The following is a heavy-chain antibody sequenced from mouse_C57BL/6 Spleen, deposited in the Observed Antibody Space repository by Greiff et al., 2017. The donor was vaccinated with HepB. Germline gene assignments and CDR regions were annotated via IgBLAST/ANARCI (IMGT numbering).Heavy chain of an antibody. V-gene: IGHV1-63*01. J-gene: IGHJ1*03. CDR1: GYTFTNYW. Sequence: VKLVESGAELVRPGTSVKMSCKASGYTFTNYWIGWAKQRPGHGLEWIGDIYPGGGYTNYNEKFKGKATLTADKSSSTAYMQFSSLTSEDSAIYYCARSRHYGSSYGYFDVWGTGTTVTVSS. CDR3: ARSRHYGSSYGYFDV. CDR2: IYPGGGYT. D-gene: IGHD1-1*01.